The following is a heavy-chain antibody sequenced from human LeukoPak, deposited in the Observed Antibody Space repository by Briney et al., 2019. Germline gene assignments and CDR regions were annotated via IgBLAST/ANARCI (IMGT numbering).Heavy chain of an antibody. CDR3: ARTRIYGGNSPLGY. Sequence: ASVKVSCKASAYTFTGYYMHWVRQAPGQGLEWMGWINPNSGGTNYAQKLQGRVTMTTDTSTSTAYMELRSLRSDDTAVYYCARTRIYGGNSPLGYWGQGTLVTVSS. CDR1: AYTFTGYY. J-gene: IGHJ4*02. CDR2: INPNSGGT. V-gene: IGHV1-2*02. D-gene: IGHD4-23*01.